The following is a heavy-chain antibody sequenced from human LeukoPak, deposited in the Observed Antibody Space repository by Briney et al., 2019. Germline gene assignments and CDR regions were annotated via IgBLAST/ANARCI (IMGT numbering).Heavy chain of an antibody. CDR3: AREAHYYDSSGYESYYFDY. V-gene: IGHV3-23*01. D-gene: IGHD3-22*01. CDR2: ISASGGST. Sequence: GGSLRLSCAASGFTFSTYGMSWVRQAPGKGLEWVSGISASGGSTYYADSVKGRFTISRDNSKNTLYLQMNSLRAEDTAVYYCAREAHYYDSSGYESYYFDYWGQGTLVTVSS. J-gene: IGHJ4*02. CDR1: GFTFSTYG.